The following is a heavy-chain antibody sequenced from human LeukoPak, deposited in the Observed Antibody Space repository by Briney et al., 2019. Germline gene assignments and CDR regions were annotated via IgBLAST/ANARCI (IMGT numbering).Heavy chain of an antibody. CDR2: ISSSSYI. V-gene: IGHV3-21*01. CDR3: ARGRWGDYVLPFDY. CDR1: GFTFRRYS. Sequence: GGSLRLSCAASGFTFRRYSMNWVRQAPGKGLEWVSSISSSSYIYYADSLKGRFTISRDNAKNSLYLQMNSLRAEDTAVYYCARGRWGDYVLPFDYWGQGTLVTVSS. D-gene: IGHD4-17*01. J-gene: IGHJ4*02.